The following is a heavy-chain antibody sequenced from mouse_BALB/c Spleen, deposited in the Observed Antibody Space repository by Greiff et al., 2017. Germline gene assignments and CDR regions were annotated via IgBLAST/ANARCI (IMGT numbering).Heavy chain of an antibody. CDR3: ASGGGSDAMDY. CDR1: GYSITSGYY. CDR2: ISYDGSN. D-gene: IGHD1-1*02. V-gene: IGHV3-6*02. Sequence: EVKLMESGPGLVKPSQSLSLTCSVTGYSITSGYYWNWLRQFPGNKLEWMGYISYDGSNNYNPSLKNRISITRDTSKNQFFLKLNSVTTEDTATYYCASGGGSDAMDYWGQGTSVTVSS. J-gene: IGHJ4*01.